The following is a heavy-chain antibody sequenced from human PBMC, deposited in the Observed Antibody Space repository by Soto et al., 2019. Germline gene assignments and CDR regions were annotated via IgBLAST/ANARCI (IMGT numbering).Heavy chain of an antibody. J-gene: IGHJ2*01. CDR1: GGIFINYG. CDR2: IIPIFGTG. Sequence: QVQLVQSGAEVRKPGSSVKVSCKASGGIFINYGFSWVRQAPGQGLEWMGGIIPIFGTGDYAQKFQGRVSITADKSPSTFYMELSSLRSDATAVYYCARRYTWHYEERYVDLLGRGTLLTVSS. CDR3: ARRYTWHYEERYVDL. V-gene: IGHV1-69*06. D-gene: IGHD1-7*01.